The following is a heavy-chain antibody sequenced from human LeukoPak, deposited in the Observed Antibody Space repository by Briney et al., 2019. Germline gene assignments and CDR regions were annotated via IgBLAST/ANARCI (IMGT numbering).Heavy chain of an antibody. Sequence: SGPTLSHPTPPLTLTCTFSGLSLSSDGGGVGWIRQPPEKALEWLALIDWNDDNRYSPSLKSRLTITKDTSKNQVVLTMTNMNPVDTATYYCAHSGPYGYKWFDFWGQGTLVTISS. D-gene: IGHD1-20*01. V-gene: IGHV2-5*01. CDR1: GLSLSSDGGG. CDR2: IDWNDDN. CDR3: AHSGPYGYKWFDF. J-gene: IGHJ4*02.